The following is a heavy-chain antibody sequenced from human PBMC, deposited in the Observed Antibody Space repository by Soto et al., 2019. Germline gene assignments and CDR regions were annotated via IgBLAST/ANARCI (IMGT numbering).Heavy chain of an antibody. J-gene: IGHJ5*02. D-gene: IGHD3-22*01. V-gene: IGHV4-4*07. Sequence: QVQPQESGPGLVKPSETLSLTCTVSGGSISSYYWSWIRQPAGKGLEWIGRIYTSGSTNYNPSLKSRVTMSVDTSKNQFSLKLSSVTAADTAVYYCARDRYYDSSGSIRGVWFDPWGQGTLVTVSS. CDR3: ARDRYYDSSGSIRGVWFDP. CDR2: IYTSGST. CDR1: GGSISSYY.